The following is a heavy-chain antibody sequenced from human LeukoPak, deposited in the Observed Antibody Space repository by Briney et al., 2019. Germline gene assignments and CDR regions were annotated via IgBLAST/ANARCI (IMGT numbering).Heavy chain of an antibody. D-gene: IGHD6-13*01. CDR3: ARWSSSWSRAFDV. CDR1: GYTFSSHD. Sequence: ASVKVSCKASGYTFSSHDINWVRQATGQGLEWMGWMNPNSGNTGYAQKFQGRVTITRNTSISTAYMELSSMRYEDTAVYYCARWSSSWSRAFDVWGQGTMVTVSS. J-gene: IGHJ3*01. V-gene: IGHV1-8*03. CDR2: MNPNSGNT.